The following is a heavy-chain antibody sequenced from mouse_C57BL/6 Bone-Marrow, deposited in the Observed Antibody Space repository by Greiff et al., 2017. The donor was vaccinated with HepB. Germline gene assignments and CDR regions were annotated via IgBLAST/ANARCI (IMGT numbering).Heavy chain of an antibody. J-gene: IGHJ4*01. CDR2: IRNKANGYTT. D-gene: IGHD2-2*01. CDR1: GFTFTDYY. CDR3: VKGSTMVTTGAMDY. V-gene: IGHV7-4*01. Sequence: EVNVVESGGGLVQPGASLRLSCAASGFTFTDYYMSWVRQPPGKAPEWLALIRNKANGYTTEYTASVKGRFTISRDNSQNILYLQMNTLRAEDSATYYCVKGSTMVTTGAMDYWGQGTSVTVSS.